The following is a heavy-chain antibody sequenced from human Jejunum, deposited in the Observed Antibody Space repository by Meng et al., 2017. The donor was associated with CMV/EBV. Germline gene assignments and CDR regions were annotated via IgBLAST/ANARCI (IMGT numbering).Heavy chain of an antibody. J-gene: IGHJ4*02. CDR3: ARVEVGITSGDY. D-gene: IGHD1-26*01. CDR2: ISAYNGNT. V-gene: IGHV1-18*01. CDR1: GYTFTNYG. Sequence: QAQLVQSGGGGKKPGASVKVSCKASGYTFTNYGITWVRQAPGQGLEWMGWISAYNGNTNYAQTLQGRVTMTTDTSTSTAYMELGSLRSDDTAVYYCARVEVGITSGDYWGQGTLVTVSS.